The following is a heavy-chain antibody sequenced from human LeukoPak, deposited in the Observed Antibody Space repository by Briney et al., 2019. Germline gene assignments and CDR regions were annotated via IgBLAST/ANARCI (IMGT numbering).Heavy chain of an antibody. V-gene: IGHV4-30-2*01. J-gene: IGHJ4*02. CDR3: ARFTAANHYFDY. CDR2: IYHSGST. Sequence: SETLSLTCTVSGGSISSGGYYWSWIRQPPGKGLEWIGYIYHSGSTYYNPSLKSRVTISVDRSKNQFSLKLSSVTAADTAVYYCARFTAANHYFDYWGQGTLVTVSS. D-gene: IGHD2-2*01. CDR1: GGSISSGGYY.